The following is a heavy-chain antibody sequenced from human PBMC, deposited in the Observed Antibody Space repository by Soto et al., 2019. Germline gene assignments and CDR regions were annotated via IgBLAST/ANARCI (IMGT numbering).Heavy chain of an antibody. CDR3: ATYTGPYYYGSGSYPNWFDP. Sequence: PSGTLSLTCAVYGGSFSGDYWSWIRQPPGKGLEWIGEINHSGSTNYNPSLKSRVTISVDTSKNQFSLKLSSVTAADTAVYYCATYTGPYYYGSGSYPNWFDPWGQGTLVTVSS. CDR1: GGSFSGDY. CDR2: INHSGST. V-gene: IGHV4-34*01. J-gene: IGHJ5*02. D-gene: IGHD3-10*01.